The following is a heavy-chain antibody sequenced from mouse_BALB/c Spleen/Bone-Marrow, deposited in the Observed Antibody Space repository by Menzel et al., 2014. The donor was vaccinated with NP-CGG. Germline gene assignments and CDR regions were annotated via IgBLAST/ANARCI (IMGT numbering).Heavy chain of an antibody. D-gene: IGHD1-1*01. Sequence: EVKLVESGAELVKPGASVKLSCTASGFNIKDTYMHWVKQRPEQGLEWIGRIDPANGNTKYDPKFQGKATITADTSSNTAYLHLSSLTSEDTAVYYCAAYHYGSSYGFAYWGQGTLVTVSA. J-gene: IGHJ3*01. CDR3: AAYHYGSSYGFAY. V-gene: IGHV14-3*02. CDR2: IDPANGNT. CDR1: GFNIKDTY.